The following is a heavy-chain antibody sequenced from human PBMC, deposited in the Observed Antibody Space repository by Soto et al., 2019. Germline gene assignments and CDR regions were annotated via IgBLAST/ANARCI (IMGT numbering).Heavy chain of an antibody. Sequence: QVQLVESGGGVVQPGRSLRLSCAASGFTFSSYGMHWVRQAPGKGLEWVAVISYDGSNKYYADSVKGRFTISRDNSKNTLYLQMNSLRAEYTAVYYCAKDSVDVYRGSYCDSYWYFDLWGRGTLVTVSS. J-gene: IGHJ2*01. D-gene: IGHD1-26*01. V-gene: IGHV3-30*18. CDR3: AKDSVDVYRGSYCDSYWYFDL. CDR1: GFTFSSYG. CDR2: ISYDGSNK.